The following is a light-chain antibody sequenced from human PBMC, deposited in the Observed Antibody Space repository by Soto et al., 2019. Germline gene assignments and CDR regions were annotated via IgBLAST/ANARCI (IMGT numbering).Light chain of an antibody. Sequence: QSVLTQPPSASGTPGQRVTISCSGSSSNIGSNYVYWYQQLPGTPPKLLIYRNEQRPSGVPDRFSGSKSGTSASLAISGLRSEDEADYYCAARDDSLSGPVFGGGTKLTVL. V-gene: IGLV1-47*01. CDR2: RNE. CDR3: AARDDSLSGPV. CDR1: SSNIGSNY. J-gene: IGLJ3*02.